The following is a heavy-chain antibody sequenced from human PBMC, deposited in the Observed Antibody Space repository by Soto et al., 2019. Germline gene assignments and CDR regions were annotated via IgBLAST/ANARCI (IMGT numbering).Heavy chain of an antibody. CDR3: AGWRRYSSTPWGYYYYGMDV. J-gene: IGHJ6*02. CDR1: GGTFSSYA. D-gene: IGHD6-13*01. CDR2: IIPIFGTA. V-gene: IGHV1-69*01. Sequence: QVQLVQSGAEVKKPGSSVKVSCKASGGTFSSYAISWVRQAPGQGLEWMGGIIPIFGTANYAQKFQGRVTITADESTSTAYMELSSLRAEDTAVYYCAGWRRYSSTPWGYYYYGMDVWGQGTTVTVSS.